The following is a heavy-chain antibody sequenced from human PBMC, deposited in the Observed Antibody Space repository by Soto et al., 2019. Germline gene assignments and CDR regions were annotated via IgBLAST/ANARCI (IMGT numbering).Heavy chain of an antibody. CDR2: INHSGST. CDR1: GGSFSGYY. D-gene: IGHD3-10*01. V-gene: IGHV4-34*01. J-gene: IGHJ6*02. Sequence: SETLSLTCAVYGGSFSGYYWSWIRQPPGKGLEWIGEINHSGSTNYNPSLKSRVTISVDTSKNQFSLKLSSVTAAGTAVYYCARATMYYYGSGSYYYNYYYYGVDVWGQGTTVTVSS. CDR3: ARATMYYYGSGSYYYNYYYYGVDV.